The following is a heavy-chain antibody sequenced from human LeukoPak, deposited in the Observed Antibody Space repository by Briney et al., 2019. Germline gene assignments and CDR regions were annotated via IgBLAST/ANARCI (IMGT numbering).Heavy chain of an antibody. CDR3: ARPGYSSSSSFDAFDI. J-gene: IGHJ3*02. D-gene: IGHD6-6*01. CDR2: IYPADSAA. Sequence: GESLKISCKASGYSFTTYWIGWVRQMPGKGLGWMGIIYPADSAAKYSPSFQGQVTISVDKSISTAYLQWSSLKASDTAMYYCARPGYSSSSSFDAFDIWGQGTMVTVSS. V-gene: IGHV5-51*01. CDR1: GYSFTTYW.